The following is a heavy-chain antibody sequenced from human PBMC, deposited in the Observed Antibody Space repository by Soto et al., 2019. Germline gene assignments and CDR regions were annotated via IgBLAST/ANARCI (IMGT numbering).Heavy chain of an antibody. CDR3: GRDGVGATPLGWFDP. V-gene: IGHV1-2*05. CDR1: GYTFIGYY. Sequence: QVQLVQSGAEVKKPGASVKVSCKASGYTFIGYYIHWVRQAPGQGLERMGRINPRSGDTTYAQKFQGRLTMTRDTSISTAYMELSSLRSDDTVVYYCGRDGVGATPLGWFDPWGQGSLVTVSS. CDR2: INPRSGDT. D-gene: IGHD1-26*01. J-gene: IGHJ5*02.